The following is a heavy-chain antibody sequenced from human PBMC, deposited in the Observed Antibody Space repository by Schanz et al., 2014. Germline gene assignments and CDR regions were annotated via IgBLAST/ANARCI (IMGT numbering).Heavy chain of an antibody. CDR2: IYSGIGA. Sequence: EVQLVESGGGLVQPGRSLRLSCTASGFTVSSNHMSWVRQAPGKGLEWVSVIYSGIGAYYADSVKDRFTVSRDNSKNTLYLQMNTLRAEDTAVYYCARDRGYCSGGSCLTFDYWGQGTLXTVSS. V-gene: IGHV3-66*01. J-gene: IGHJ4*02. D-gene: IGHD2-15*01. CDR1: GFTVSSNH. CDR3: ARDRGYCSGGSCLTFDY.